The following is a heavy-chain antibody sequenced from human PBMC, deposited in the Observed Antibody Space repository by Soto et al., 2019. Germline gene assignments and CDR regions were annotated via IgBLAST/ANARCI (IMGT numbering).Heavy chain of an antibody. Sequence: QVQLVQSGAEVKKPGSSVKVSCKASGGTFSPYTITWVRQAPGQGLEWMGRIIPMFDITNYALKFQDRVTITADSSTSTAYLELRSLRSEDSAVYLCASDWESAIPTWALGGDWVQGTLVTVSS. V-gene: IGHV1-69*02. D-gene: IGHD2-21*02. CDR2: IIPMFDIT. J-gene: IGHJ4*02. CDR3: ASDWESAIPTWALGGD. CDR1: GGTFSPYT.